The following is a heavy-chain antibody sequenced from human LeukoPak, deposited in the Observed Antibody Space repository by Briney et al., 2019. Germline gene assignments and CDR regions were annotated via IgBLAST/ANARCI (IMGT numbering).Heavy chain of an antibody. D-gene: IGHD3-22*01. CDR1: GFTFSSYA. V-gene: IGHV3-30*01. CDR3: AKGVSSSGYYPEYYFDY. J-gene: IGHJ4*02. Sequence: GGSLRLPCAASGFTFSSYAMHWVRQAPGKGLEWVAVISYDGSNKYYADSVKGRFTISRDNSKNTLYLQMNSLRAEDTAVYYCAKGVSSSGYYPEYYFDYWGQGTLVTVSS. CDR2: ISYDGSNK.